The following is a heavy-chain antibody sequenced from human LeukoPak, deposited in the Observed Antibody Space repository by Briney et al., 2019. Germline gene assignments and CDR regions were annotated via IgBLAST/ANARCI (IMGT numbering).Heavy chain of an antibody. Sequence: PSETLSLACTVSGGSISSSSYYWGWIRQPPGKGLEWIGSIYYSGSTYYNPSLKSRVTISVDTSKNQFSLKLSSVTAADTAVYYCARQARITSLRLTWFDPWGQGTLVTVSS. CDR2: IYYSGST. D-gene: IGHD2-2*01. CDR1: GGSISSSSYY. V-gene: IGHV4-39*01. CDR3: ARQARITSLRLTWFDP. J-gene: IGHJ5*02.